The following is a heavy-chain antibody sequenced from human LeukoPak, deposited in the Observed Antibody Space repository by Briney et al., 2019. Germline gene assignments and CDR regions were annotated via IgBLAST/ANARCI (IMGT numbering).Heavy chain of an antibody. D-gene: IGHD6-6*01. J-gene: IGHJ4*02. CDR3: ARDHSSSYVSDYFDY. V-gene: IGHV3-30-3*01. CDR1: GFTFSSYA. Sequence: GGSLRLSCAASGFTFSSYAMYWVRQAPGKGLEWVAVISYDGSNKYYADSVKGRFTISRDNSKSTLYLQMNSLRAEDTAVYYCARDHSSSYVSDYFDYWGQGTLVTVSS. CDR2: ISYDGSNK.